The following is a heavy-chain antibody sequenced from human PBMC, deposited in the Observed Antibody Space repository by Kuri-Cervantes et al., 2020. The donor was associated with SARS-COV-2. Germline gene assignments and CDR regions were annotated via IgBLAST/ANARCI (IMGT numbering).Heavy chain of an antibody. CDR2: IYPGDSDT. CDR3: ARRRSYSPFVDY. Sequence: KVSCKGPGYSFTCYWIGWVRQMHGKGLEWPWIIYPGDSDTRYSPSFQGQVTISDDKSIRTAYLQWSTLKAADTAMYYCARRRSYSPFVDYWGQGTLVTVSS. J-gene: IGHJ4*02. CDR1: GYSFTCYW. V-gene: IGHV5-51*01. D-gene: IGHD1-26*01.